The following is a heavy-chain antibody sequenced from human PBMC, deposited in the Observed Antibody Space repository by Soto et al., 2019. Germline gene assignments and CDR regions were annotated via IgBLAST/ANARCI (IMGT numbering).Heavy chain of an antibody. CDR2: ISAYNGNT. D-gene: IGHD2-21*02. J-gene: IGHJ4*02. CDR1: GYTVTIYG. V-gene: IGHV1-18*01. CDR3: ARGGHVVVVTAALDY. Sequence: ASVKVSCKASGYTVTIYGISWVRQAPGQGLEWMGWISAYNGNTNYAQKLQGRVTMTRDTSTSTLYMELTSLTSDDTAIYYCARGGHVVVVTAALDYWGQGTLVTVSS.